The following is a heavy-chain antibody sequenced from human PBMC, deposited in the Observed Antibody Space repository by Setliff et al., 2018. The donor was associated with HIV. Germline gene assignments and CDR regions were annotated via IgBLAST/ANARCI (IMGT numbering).Heavy chain of an antibody. CDR3: ARKRGYTYGYINY. CDR2: IYHSGGT. Sequence: SETLSLTCSVSGDSMSSGSYFWGWIRQPPGRGLEWIGNIYHSGGTHYNPSLRSRVTISVDTSKNHFSLKLSSVTAADTAIYYCARKRGYTYGYINYWGQGTLVTVSS. V-gene: IGHV4-38-2*02. D-gene: IGHD5-18*01. CDR1: GDSMSSGSYF. J-gene: IGHJ4*02.